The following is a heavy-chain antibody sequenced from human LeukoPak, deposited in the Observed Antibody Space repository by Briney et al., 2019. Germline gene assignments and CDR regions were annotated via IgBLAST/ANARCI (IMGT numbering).Heavy chain of an antibody. Sequence: GGSLRLSCAASGFTFSNYWMNWFRQAPGRGLEWVANIKQDGSEKYYVDSVKGRFTISRDNAKNSLYLQMNSPRADDTAVYYCARQWDCWGQGTLVTVSS. D-gene: IGHD2-8*01. CDR2: IKQDGSEK. J-gene: IGHJ4*02. V-gene: IGHV3-7*01. CDR1: GFTFSNYW. CDR3: ARQWDC.